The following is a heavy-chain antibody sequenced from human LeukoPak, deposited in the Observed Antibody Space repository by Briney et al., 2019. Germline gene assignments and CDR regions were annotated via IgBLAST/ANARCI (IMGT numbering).Heavy chain of an antibody. CDR1: GFTVSSNY. J-gene: IGHJ4*02. D-gene: IGHD6-6*01. V-gene: IGHV3-64*01. CDR3: ARGGSSSSSPGDY. CDR2: ISSNGGST. Sequence: GSLRLSCAASGFTVSSNYMSWVRQAPGKGLEYVSGISSNGGSTYYAKSVKGRFTISRDNSKNMLYLQMGSLRAEDMAVYYCARGGSSSSSPGDYWGQGTLVTVSS.